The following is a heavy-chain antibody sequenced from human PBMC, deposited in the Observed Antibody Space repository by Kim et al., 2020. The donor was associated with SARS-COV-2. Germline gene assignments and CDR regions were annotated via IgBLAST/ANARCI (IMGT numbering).Heavy chain of an antibody. Sequence: GESLKISCKGSGYSFTSYWIGWVRQMPGKGLEWMGIIYPGDSDTRYSPSFQGQVTISADKSISTAYLQWSSLKASDTAMYYCARSVEMAHWAYGMDVWGQGTTVTVSS. CDR3: ARSVEMAHWAYGMDV. CDR2: IYPGDSDT. J-gene: IGHJ6*02. CDR1: GYSFTSYW. D-gene: IGHD7-27*01. V-gene: IGHV5-51*01.